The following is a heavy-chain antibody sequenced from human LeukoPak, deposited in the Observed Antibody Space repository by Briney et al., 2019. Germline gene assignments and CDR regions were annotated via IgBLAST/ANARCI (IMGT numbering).Heavy chain of an antibody. CDR2: ISSSGSTI. Sequence: GGSLRLSCAASGFTFSDYYMSWLRQAPGKGLEWVSYISSSGSTIYYADSVKGRFTISRDNAKNSLYLQMNSLRAEDTAVYYCASSGYSGYEFDYWGQGTLVTVSS. J-gene: IGHJ4*02. D-gene: IGHD5-12*01. V-gene: IGHV3-11*01. CDR1: GFTFSDYY. CDR3: ASSGYSGYEFDY.